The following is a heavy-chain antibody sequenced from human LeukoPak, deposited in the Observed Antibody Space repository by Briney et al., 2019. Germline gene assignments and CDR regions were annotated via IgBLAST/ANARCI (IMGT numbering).Heavy chain of an antibody. CDR3: ARDIKGGTANFDC. CDR1: GDSVSSNSAT. CDR2: TYYRSRWYY. V-gene: IGHV6-1*01. Sequence: SQTLSLTCDISGDSVSSNSATWNWIRQSPSRGLEWLGRTYYRSRWYYDYAVPAKGRITFNPDTSKNQVSLQLNSVTPEDTAVYFCARDIKGGTANFDCWGQGILVTVSS. J-gene: IGHJ4*02.